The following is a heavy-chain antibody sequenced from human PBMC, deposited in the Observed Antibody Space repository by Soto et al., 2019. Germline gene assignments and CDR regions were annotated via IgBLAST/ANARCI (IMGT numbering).Heavy chain of an antibody. CDR1: GYTLTELS. CDR3: ATDSSGFDAFDI. J-gene: IGHJ3*02. CDR2: FDPEDGET. V-gene: IGHV1-24*01. Sequence: GASVKVSCKVSGYTLTELSMHWVRQAPGKGLEWMGGFDPEDGETIYAQKFQGRVTMTEDTSTDTAYMELSRLRSEDTAVYYCATDSSGFDAFDIWGQGTMVTVSS. D-gene: IGHD3-22*01.